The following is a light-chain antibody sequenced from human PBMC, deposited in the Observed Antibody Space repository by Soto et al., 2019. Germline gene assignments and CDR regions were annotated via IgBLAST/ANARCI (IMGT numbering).Light chain of an antibody. CDR3: GSYSRSSTPYV. V-gene: IGLV2-14*03. CDR2: DVS. Sequence: QSVLTQPASVSGSPGQSITISCTGTSSDVGGYNYVSWHQQHPGKAPKLMIYDVSNRPSGVSNRFSGSKSGNTASLTISGLQSEDEADYYCGSYSRSSTPYVFGTGTKVTVL. J-gene: IGLJ1*01. CDR1: SSDVGGYNY.